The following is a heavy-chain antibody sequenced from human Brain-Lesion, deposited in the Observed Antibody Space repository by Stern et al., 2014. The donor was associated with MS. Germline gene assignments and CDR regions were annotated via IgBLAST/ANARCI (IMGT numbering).Heavy chain of an antibody. D-gene: IGHD1-14*01. Sequence: VHLVESGGDLVQPGRSLSLSCAAFGFTFGDYAMHWVRQAPRKGLEWVAGISWNSGTIGYADSVKGRFTTSRDNAYSSLYLQMNSLRPEDTALYYCARDITGSSAYFAYWGQGTLVTVSS. CDR2: ISWNSGTI. CDR1: GFTFGDYA. CDR3: ARDITGSSAYFAY. J-gene: IGHJ4*02. V-gene: IGHV3-9*01.